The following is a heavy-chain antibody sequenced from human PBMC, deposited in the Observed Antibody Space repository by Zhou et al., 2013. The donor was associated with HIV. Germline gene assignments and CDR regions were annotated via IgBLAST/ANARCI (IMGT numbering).Heavy chain of an antibody. Sequence: VQLQESGPGLVKPSETLSLTCTVSGGSISSYYWSWIRQPAGKGLEWIGRIYTSGSANYNPSLKSRVTMSVGTSKNQFSLKLDSVTAADTAVYYCARDWIYGDYYYYYMDVWGKGTTVTVSS. CDR2: IYTSGSA. V-gene: IGHV4-4*07. D-gene: IGHD4-17*01. CDR3: ARDWIYGDYYYYYMDV. J-gene: IGHJ6*03. CDR1: GGSISSYY.